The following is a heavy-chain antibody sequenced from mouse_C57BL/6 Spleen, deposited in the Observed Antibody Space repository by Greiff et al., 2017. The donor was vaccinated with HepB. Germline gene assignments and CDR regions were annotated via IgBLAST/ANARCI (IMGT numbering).Heavy chain of an antibody. CDR2: INPSNGGT. Sequence: QVQLQQPGTELVKPGASVKLSCKASGYTFTSYWMHWVKQRPGQGLEWIGNINPSNGGTNYNEKFKSKATLTVDKSSSTAYMPLSSLTSADSAVYYCARSPYVGRGGFAYWGQGTLVTVSA. CDR3: ARSPYVGRGGFAY. D-gene: IGHD1-1*01. CDR1: GYTFTSYW. J-gene: IGHJ3*01. V-gene: IGHV1-53*01.